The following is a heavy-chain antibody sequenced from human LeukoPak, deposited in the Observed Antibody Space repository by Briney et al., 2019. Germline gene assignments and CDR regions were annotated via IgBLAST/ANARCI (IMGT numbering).Heavy chain of an antibody. J-gene: IGHJ4*02. CDR2: IRSKAYGGTT. D-gene: IGHD2-2*01. CDR3: TRGRSSTSRVDY. V-gene: IGHV3-49*04. CDR1: GFTFSSYW. Sequence: PGGSLRLSCAASGFTFSSYWMSWVRQAPGKGLEWVGFIRSKAYGGTTEYAASVKGRFTISRDDSKSIAYLQMNSLKTEDTAVYYCTRGRSSTSRVDYWGQGTLVTVSS.